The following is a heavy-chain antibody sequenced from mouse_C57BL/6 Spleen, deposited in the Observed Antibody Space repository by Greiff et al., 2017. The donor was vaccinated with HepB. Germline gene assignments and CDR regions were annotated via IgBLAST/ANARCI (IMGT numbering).Heavy chain of an antibody. V-gene: IGHV1-66*01. CDR2: IYPGSGNT. CDR3: ARSRVYSNYVGWYFDV. D-gene: IGHD2-5*01. CDR1: GYSFTSYY. J-gene: IGHJ1*03. Sequence: QVQLKQSGPELVKPGASVKISCKASGYSFTSYYIHWVKQRPGQGLEWIGWIYPGSGNTKYNEKFKGKATLTADTSSSTAYMQLSSLTSEDSAVYYCARSRVYSNYVGWYFDVWGTGTTVTVSS.